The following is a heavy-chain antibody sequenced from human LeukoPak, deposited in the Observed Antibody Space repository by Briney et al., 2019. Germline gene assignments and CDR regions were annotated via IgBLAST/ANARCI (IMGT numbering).Heavy chain of an antibody. V-gene: IGHV3-48*01. CDR3: ARMHILTGYSIWDDY. D-gene: IGHD3-9*01. CDR2: ISSSSSTI. J-gene: IGHJ4*02. CDR1: GFTFSSYS. Sequence: LAGGSLRLSCAASGFTFSSYSMNWVRQAPGKGLEWVSYISSSSSTIYYADSVKGRFTISRDNAKNSLYLQMNSLRAEDTAVYYCARMHILTGYSIWDDYWGQGTLVTVSS.